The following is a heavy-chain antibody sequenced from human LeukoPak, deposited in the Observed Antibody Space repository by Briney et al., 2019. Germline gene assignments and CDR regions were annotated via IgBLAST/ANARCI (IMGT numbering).Heavy chain of an antibody. V-gene: IGHV4-59*01. Sequence: SETLSLTCTVSGVSISSYYWSWIRQPPGKGVEWMGYIYYSGSTNYNSSLKSRVTISVDTSKNQFSLKLSSVTAADTAVYYCARVYYDILTGSYPFDYWGQGTLVTVSS. D-gene: IGHD3-9*01. CDR1: GVSISSYY. J-gene: IGHJ4*02. CDR2: IYYSGST. CDR3: ARVYYDILTGSYPFDY.